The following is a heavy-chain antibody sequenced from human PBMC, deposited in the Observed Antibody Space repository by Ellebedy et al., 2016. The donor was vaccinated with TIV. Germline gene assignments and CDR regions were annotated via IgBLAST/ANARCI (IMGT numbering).Heavy chain of an antibody. J-gene: IGHJ5*02. V-gene: IGHV3-48*03. D-gene: IGHD3-16*01. CDR2: IIGSASVT. CDR3: ARSYGARTSGP. Sequence: GESLKISCAVSGFTFSSYEMNWVRQAPGKGLEWVSYIIGSASVTAYADSVKGRFTISRDNARTSLYLQMNSLRVDDTAMYYCARSYGARTSGPWGQGTLVTVSS. CDR1: GFTFSSYE.